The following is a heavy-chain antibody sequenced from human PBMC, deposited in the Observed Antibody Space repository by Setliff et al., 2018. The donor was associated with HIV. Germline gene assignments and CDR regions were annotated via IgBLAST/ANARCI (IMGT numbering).Heavy chain of an antibody. D-gene: IGHD6-13*01. Sequence: SVKVSCKASGGTLRNYAVNWVRQAPGGGLEWMGEIIPMFHRTQYAQRFQGRVTFTTDESTNIAYLDMSSLRSHDTGIYYCARGRMAAAGMFIPRALDYWGRGTLVTVSS. V-gene: IGHV1-69*05. CDR1: GGTLRNYA. CDR2: IIPMFHRT. J-gene: IGHJ4*03. CDR3: ARGRMAAAGMFIPRALDY.